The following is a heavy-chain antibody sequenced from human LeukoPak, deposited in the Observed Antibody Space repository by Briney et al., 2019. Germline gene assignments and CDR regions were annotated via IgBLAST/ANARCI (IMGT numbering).Heavy chain of an antibody. CDR1: GFTFSSYS. V-gene: IGHV3-48*02. J-gene: IGHJ5*02. Sequence: GGSLRLSCAASGFTFSSYSMNWVRQAPGKGLEWVSYISYTSGTIYYADSVQGRFTISRDNAKNSLYLQMDSLRDEDSAVYYCAKVIAARPAWGQGILVTVPS. CDR3: AKVIAARPA. CDR2: ISYTSGTI. D-gene: IGHD6-6*01.